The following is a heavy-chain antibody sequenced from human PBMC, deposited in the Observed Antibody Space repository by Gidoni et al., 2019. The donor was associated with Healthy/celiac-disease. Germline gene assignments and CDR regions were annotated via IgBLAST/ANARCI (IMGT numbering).Heavy chain of an antibody. J-gene: IGHJ4*02. D-gene: IGHD6-13*01. CDR3: ARGGYIAAPFDY. CDR2: INHSGST. V-gene: IGHV4-34*01. Sequence: QVQLQQWGAGLLKPSETLSLTCAVYGGSFSGYYWSWIRQPPGKGLEWNGEINHSGSTNYNPSLKSRVTISVDTSKNQFSLKLSSVTAADTAVYYCARGGYIAAPFDYWGQGTLVTVSS. CDR1: GGSFSGYY.